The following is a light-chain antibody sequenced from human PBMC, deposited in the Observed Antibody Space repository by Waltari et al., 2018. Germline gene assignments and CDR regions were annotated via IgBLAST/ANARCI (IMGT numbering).Light chain of an antibody. CDR1: SSDVGGYDY. CDR3: CSYAGRATWA. V-gene: IGLV2-11*01. CDR2: DVN. Sequence: QSALTQPRSVSGSPGHSVTISCTGTSSDVGGYDYVSWYQQHPGKAPKLVIYDVNKRPSGVPCRFSGSKSGNTASLTISGLQADDEADYNCCSYAGRATWAFGGGTKLTVL. J-gene: IGLJ3*02.